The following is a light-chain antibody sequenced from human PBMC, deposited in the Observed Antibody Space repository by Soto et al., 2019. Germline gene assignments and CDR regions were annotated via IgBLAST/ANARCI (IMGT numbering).Light chain of an antibody. CDR2: GAS. J-gene: IGKJ1*01. CDR3: QQYNNWWT. V-gene: IGKV3-15*01. CDR1: HSVSSS. Sequence: EVVMTQSPATLSVSPWERATLSCRASHSVSSSLAWYQQKPGQAPRLLISGASTRAAGIPARFSGSGSGTEFTLTISSLQSEDFAVYYCQQYNNWWTFGQGTKVDIK.